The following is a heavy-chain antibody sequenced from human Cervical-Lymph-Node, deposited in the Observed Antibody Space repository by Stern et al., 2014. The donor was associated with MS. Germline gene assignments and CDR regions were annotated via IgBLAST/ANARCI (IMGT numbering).Heavy chain of an antibody. Sequence: VQLVQSGGGWVQPGGSLRLSCAASGFTFNSYAMSWVRQAPGKGLEWVSAISGSGGGTYYADSVKGRFTISRDNSKNTLYLQMNSLRAEDTAVYFCANNIVATQDFDYWGQGTLVTVSS. V-gene: IGHV3-23*04. CDR1: GFTFNSYA. J-gene: IGHJ4*02. CDR3: ANNIVATQDFDY. CDR2: ISGSGGGT. D-gene: IGHD5-12*01.